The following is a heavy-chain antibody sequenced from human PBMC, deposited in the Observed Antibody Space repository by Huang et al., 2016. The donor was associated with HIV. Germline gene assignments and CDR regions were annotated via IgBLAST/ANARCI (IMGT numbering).Heavy chain of an antibody. V-gene: IGHV5-51*01. CDR2: IFPDDADT. Sequence: VQLVQSGAEVKKPGESLKISCKGSGYSFSSYWIAWVRQMPGKGLEWMWIIFPDDADTTYRPSFEGQVTLSADKSIGTAYLQWSSLKASDTAMYYCARRFSSSSGYFDYWGQGSLVTVSS. CDR3: ARRFSSSSGYFDY. CDR1: GYSFSSYW. D-gene: IGHD6-6*01. J-gene: IGHJ4*02.